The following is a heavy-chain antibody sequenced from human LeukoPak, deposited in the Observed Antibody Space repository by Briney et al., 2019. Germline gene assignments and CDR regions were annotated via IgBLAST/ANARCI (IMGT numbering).Heavy chain of an antibody. CDR1: GGSNNSYH. CDR3: ARHIYSSWDRAFDI. D-gene: IGHD6-13*01. CDR2: IYYSGSN. J-gene: IGHJ3*02. V-gene: IGHV4-59*08. Sequence: SETLPLTCTDSGGSNNSYHWSWIRQPPGKGLEWIGYIYYSGSNNYNPSLKSRLTISVDTSKNQFSLKLSSVTAADTAVYYCARHIYSSWDRAFDIWGQGTMVTVSS.